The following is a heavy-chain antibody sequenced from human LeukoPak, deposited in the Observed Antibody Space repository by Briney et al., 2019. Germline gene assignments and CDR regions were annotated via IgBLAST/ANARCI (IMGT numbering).Heavy chain of an antibody. V-gene: IGHV3-20*04. CDR1: GFTFDDYG. CDR3: ARVSDISVAAYLDY. J-gene: IGHJ4*02. CDR2: INWNGGST. D-gene: IGHD6-19*01. Sequence: SGGSLRLSCAASGFTFDDYGLSWVRQAPGKGLEWVSTINWNGGSTGYADSVKGRFTISRDNAKNSLYLQMNSLRAEDTALYYCARVSDISVAAYLDYWGRGTLVTVSS.